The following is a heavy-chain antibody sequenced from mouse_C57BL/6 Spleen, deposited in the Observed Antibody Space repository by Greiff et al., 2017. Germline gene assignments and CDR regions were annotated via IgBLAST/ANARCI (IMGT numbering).Heavy chain of an antibody. V-gene: IGHV1-80*01. Sequence: VQLQQSGAELVKPGASVKISCKASGYAFSSSWMNWVKQRPGKGLEWIGQLYPGDGDTNYNGKFKGKATLTADKSSSTAYMQLSSLTSEDSAVYFCARSPWENAMDYWGQGTSVTVSS. D-gene: IGHD4-1*01. J-gene: IGHJ4*01. CDR1: GYAFSSSW. CDR2: LYPGDGDT. CDR3: ARSPWENAMDY.